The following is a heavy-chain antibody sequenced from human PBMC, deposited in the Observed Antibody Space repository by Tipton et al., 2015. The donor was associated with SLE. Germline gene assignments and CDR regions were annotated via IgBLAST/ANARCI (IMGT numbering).Heavy chain of an antibody. J-gene: IGHJ4*02. V-gene: IGHV4-39*02. CDR2: IYHSGST. D-gene: IGHD3-16*01. CDR1: GASISSSSYY. CDR3: ASGIMAMPGQKGENY. Sequence: TLSLTCTVSGASISSSSYYWGWIRQPPGKGLEWIGSIYHSGSTYYNPSLKSRVTISVDTSKNHFSLRLSSVTAADTAVYYCASGIMAMPGQKGENYWGQGRLVTVSS.